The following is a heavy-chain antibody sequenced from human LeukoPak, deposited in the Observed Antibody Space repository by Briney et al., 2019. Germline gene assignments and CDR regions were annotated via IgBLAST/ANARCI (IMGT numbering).Heavy chain of an antibody. D-gene: IGHD5-12*01. V-gene: IGHV4-34*01. J-gene: IGHJ6*02. CDR1: GGSFSGYY. CDR2: INHSGST. Sequence: SETLSLTCAVYGGSFSGYYWSWIRQPPGTGLEWIGEINHSGSTNYNPSLKSRVTISVDTSKNQFSLKLSSVTAADTAVYYCAGELATISMPRRPYGMDVWGQGTTVTVSS. CDR3: AGELATISMPRRPYGMDV.